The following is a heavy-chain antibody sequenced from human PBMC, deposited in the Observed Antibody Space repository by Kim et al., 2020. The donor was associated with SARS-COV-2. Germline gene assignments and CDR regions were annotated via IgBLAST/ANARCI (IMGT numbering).Heavy chain of an antibody. Sequence: NTKYSQKFQGRVTITRDTSASTAYMELSSLRSEDTAVYYCASGQNRGLNYWGQGTLVTVSS. V-gene: IGHV1-3*01. CDR2: NT. CDR3: ASGQNRGLNY. J-gene: IGHJ4*02.